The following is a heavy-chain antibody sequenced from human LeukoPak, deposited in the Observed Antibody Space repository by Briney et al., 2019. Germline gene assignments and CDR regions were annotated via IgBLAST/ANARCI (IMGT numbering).Heavy chain of an antibody. V-gene: IGHV4-61*02. Sequence: PSQTLSLTCTVSGGSISSGSYYWSWIRQPAGKGLEWIGRIYTSGSTNYSPSLKSRVTISVDTSKNQFSLKLSSVTAADTAVYYCARYCGGDCYSLYGMDVWGQGTTVTVSS. CDR2: IYTSGST. D-gene: IGHD2-21*02. CDR3: ARYCGGDCYSLYGMDV. CDR1: GGSISSGSYY. J-gene: IGHJ6*02.